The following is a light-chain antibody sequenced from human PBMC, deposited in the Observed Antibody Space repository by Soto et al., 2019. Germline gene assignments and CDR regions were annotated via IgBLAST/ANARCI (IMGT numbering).Light chain of an antibody. CDR1: SSDVGGYNY. V-gene: IGLV2-14*01. CDR2: DVS. CDR3: SSYTGSSTLDVV. Sequence: QSALTQPASVSGSPGQSITISCTGTSSDVGGYNYVSWYQQHPGKAHKLMIYDVSNRPSGVSNRFSGSKSGNTASLTISGLQAEDEADYYCSSYTGSSTLDVVFGGGTKVTVL. J-gene: IGLJ2*01.